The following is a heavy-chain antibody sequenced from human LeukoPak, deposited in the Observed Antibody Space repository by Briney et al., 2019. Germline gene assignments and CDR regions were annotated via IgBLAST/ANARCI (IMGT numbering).Heavy chain of an antibody. J-gene: IGHJ4*02. CDR1: GYSLTLLS. CDR2: FDREDDIT. D-gene: IGHD6-13*01. V-gene: IGHV1-24*01. CDR3: ATPIPSSSWYYFDY. Sequence: GASVKVSCKVSGYSLTLLSLHWVRQAPGKALEWMGGFDREDDITMYAQTLRGRVTLTEDTSTDTAYMELSSLRSEDTAVYYCATPIPSSSWYYFDYWGQGTLVTVSS.